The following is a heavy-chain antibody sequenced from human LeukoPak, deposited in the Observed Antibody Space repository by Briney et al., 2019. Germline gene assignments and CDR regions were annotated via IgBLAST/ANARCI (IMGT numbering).Heavy chain of an antibody. CDR3: ARVKGTDFWSGYPTYGMDV. J-gene: IGHJ6*02. CDR1: GGXFSSYA. D-gene: IGHD3-3*01. V-gene: IGHV1-69*04. CDR2: IIPILGIA. Sequence: ASVKVSCKASGGXFSSYAISWVRQAPGQGLEWMGRIIPILGIANYAQKFQGRVTITADKSTSTAYMELSSLRSEDTAVYYCARVKGTDFWSGYPTYGMDVWGQGTTVTVSS.